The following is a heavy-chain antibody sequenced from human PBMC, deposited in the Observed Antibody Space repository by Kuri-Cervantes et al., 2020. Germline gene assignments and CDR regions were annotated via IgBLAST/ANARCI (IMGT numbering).Heavy chain of an antibody. CDR2: ISGSGGST. V-gene: IGHV3-23*01. CDR3: ARDKGWFGNSNDY. D-gene: IGHD3-10*01. CDR1: GFTFSCYA. Sequence: GESLKISCAASGFTFSCYAMSWVRQAPGKGLEWVSAISGSGGSTYYADSVKGRFTISRDNSKNTLYLQMNSLRAEDTAVYYCARDKGWFGNSNDYWGQGTLVTVSS. J-gene: IGHJ4*02.